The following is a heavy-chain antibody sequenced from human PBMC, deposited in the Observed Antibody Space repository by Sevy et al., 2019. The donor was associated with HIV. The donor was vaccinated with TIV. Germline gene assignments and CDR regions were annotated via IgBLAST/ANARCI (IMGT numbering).Heavy chain of an antibody. D-gene: IGHD6-19*01. J-gene: IGHJ4*02. CDR1: GGSISSSSYY. Sequence: LRETLSLTCTVSGGSISSSSYYWGWIRQPPGKGLEWIGSIYYSGSTYYNPSLKSRVTISVDTSKNQFSLKLSSVTAADTAVYYCARLRGRSGYSSVPLYYFDYWGQGTLVTVSS. V-gene: IGHV4-39*01. CDR2: IYYSGST. CDR3: ARLRGRSGYSSVPLYYFDY.